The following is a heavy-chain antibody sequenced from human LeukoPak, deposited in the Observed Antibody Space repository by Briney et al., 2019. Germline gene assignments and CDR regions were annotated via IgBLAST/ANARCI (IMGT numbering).Heavy chain of an antibody. J-gene: IGHJ4*02. CDR2: IKQDGSEK. CDR3: ARGGVAVAGILSY. CDR1: GFTFSSYW. V-gene: IGHV3-7*01. Sequence: PGGPLRLSCAASGFTFSSYWMSWVRQAPGKGLEWVANIKQDGSEKYYVDSVKGRFTISRDNAKNSLYLQMNSLRAEDTAVYYCARGGVAVAGILSYWGQGTLVTVSS. D-gene: IGHD6-19*01.